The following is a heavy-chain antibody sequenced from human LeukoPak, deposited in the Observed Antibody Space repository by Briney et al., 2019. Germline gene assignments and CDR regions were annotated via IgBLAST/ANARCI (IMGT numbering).Heavy chain of an antibody. CDR1: GFTFSSYS. CDR2: ISSSSSTI. CDR3: ASHIVVVPAATTVVGDYFDY. D-gene: IGHD2-2*01. V-gene: IGHV3-48*01. J-gene: IGHJ4*02. Sequence: GRSLRLSCAASGFTFSSYSMNWVRQAPGKGLEWVSYISSSSSTIYYADSVKGRFTISRDNAKNSLYLQMNSLRAEDTAVYYCASHIVVVPAATTVVGDYFDYWGQGTLVTVSS.